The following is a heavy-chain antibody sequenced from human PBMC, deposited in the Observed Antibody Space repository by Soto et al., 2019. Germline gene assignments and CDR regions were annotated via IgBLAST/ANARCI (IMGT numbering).Heavy chain of an antibody. D-gene: IGHD6-19*01. J-gene: IGHJ4*02. Sequence: EVQLLESGGGLVQPGGSLRLSCAASGFTFSSYAMSWVRQAPGKGLEWVSTISGGGGRTYYADSVKGRFSISRDNSKNPLYLQMNSLRAEDTALYYCAKRGSGAVAFDYWGQGTLVTVSS. CDR2: ISGGGGRT. CDR1: GFTFSSYA. V-gene: IGHV3-23*01. CDR3: AKRGSGAVAFDY.